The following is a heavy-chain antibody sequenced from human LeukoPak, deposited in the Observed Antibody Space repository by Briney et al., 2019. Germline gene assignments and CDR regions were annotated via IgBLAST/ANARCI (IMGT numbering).Heavy chain of an antibody. V-gene: IGHV4-30-4*07. Sequence: PSETLSLTCAVSGGSISSGDYSWSWIRQPPGEGLEWIGFIYNSGNTYYNPSLKSRVTLSVDTSKNQFSLKLSSVTAADTAVYYCARVRRYYDSSGYLPHWFDPWGQGTLVTVSS. CDR2: IYNSGNT. J-gene: IGHJ5*02. CDR1: GGSISSGDYS. CDR3: ARVRRYYDSSGYLPHWFDP. D-gene: IGHD3-22*01.